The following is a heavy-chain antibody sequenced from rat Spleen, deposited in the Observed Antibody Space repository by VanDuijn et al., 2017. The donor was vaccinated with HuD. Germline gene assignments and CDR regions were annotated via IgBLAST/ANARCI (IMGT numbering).Heavy chain of an antibody. V-gene: IGHV5-7*01. CDR2: ISYDGLGT. D-gene: IGHD5-1*01. CDR3: ARRGSTGRDYFDY. Sequence: EVQLVESGGGLVQPGRSLKLSCAASGFIFSDYNMAWVRQAPKKGLEWVAIISYDGLGTYYRDSVKGRFTISRDNAKNTQYLQMDSLRSEDTATYYCARRGSTGRDYFDYWGQGVMVTVSS. J-gene: IGHJ2*01. CDR1: GFIFSDYN.